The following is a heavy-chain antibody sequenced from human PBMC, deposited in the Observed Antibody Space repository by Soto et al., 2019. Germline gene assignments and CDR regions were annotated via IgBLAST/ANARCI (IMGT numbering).Heavy chain of an antibody. D-gene: IGHD2-15*01. Sequence: QVQLVQSGAEVKKPGSSVKVSCKASGGTFSSYAISWVRQAPGQGLEWMGGIIPIFGTANYAQKFQGRVTITADESTSTGYMELCSLRSEHTAVYYCARDGIYCIGGSCYAGESGGYYDGMDVWGQGTTVTVSS. J-gene: IGHJ6*02. CDR3: ARDGIYCIGGSCYAGESGGYYDGMDV. CDR1: GGTFSSYA. V-gene: IGHV1-69*01. CDR2: IIPIFGTA.